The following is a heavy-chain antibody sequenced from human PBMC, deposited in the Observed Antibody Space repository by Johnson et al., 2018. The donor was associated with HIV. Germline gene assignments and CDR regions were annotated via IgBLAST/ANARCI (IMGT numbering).Heavy chain of an antibody. J-gene: IGHJ3*02. CDR1: GFSFSDYY. CDR3: AREQATLWFRASGAALNS. Sequence: QVQLVESGGGLVKPGGSLRLSCAASGFSFSDYYLSWIRQAPGKGLEWISYISSSSNNIYYADSVKGRFTISRDNAKNSLYLQMHSLRAEDPAVYYCAREQATLWFRASGAALNSWGQGTMVTVSS. V-gene: IGHV3-11*04. D-gene: IGHD3-10*01. CDR2: ISSSSNNI.